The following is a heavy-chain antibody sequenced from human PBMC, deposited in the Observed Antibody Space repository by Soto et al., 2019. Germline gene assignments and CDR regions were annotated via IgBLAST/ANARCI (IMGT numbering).Heavy chain of an antibody. D-gene: IGHD3-3*01. CDR2: ISAYNGNT. J-gene: IGHJ5*02. Sequence: GASVKVSCKASGYTFTSYGISWVRQAPGQGLEWMGWISAYNGNTNYAQKLQGRVTMTTDTSTSTAYMELRSLRSDDTAVYYCARDLGYDFWSGYSARGWFDPWGQGTLVTVSS. CDR1: GYTFTSYG. V-gene: IGHV1-18*01. CDR3: ARDLGYDFWSGYSARGWFDP.